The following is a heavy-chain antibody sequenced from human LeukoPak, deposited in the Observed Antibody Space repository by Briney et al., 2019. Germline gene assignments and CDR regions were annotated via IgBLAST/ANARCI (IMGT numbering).Heavy chain of an antibody. J-gene: IGHJ6*03. V-gene: IGHV4-59*12. CDR2: IYYSGST. CDR3: ARVQYGSGSYYYYYYMDV. Sequence: SETLSLTCTVSGGSISSYYWSWIRQPPGKGLEWIGYIYYSGSTNYNPSLKSRVTISVDTSKNQFSLKLSSVTAADTAVYYCARVQYGSGSYYYYYYMDVWGKGTTVTVSS. CDR1: GGSISSYY. D-gene: IGHD3-10*01.